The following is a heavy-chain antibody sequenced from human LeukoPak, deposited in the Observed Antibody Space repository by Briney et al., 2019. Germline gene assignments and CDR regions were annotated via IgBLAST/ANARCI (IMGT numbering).Heavy chain of an antibody. D-gene: IGHD1-1*01. CDR2: IIPIFGTA. V-gene: IGHV1-69*13. CDR1: GGTFSSYA. J-gene: IGHJ3*02. CDR3: ARGDFLLERLRGNDAFDI. Sequence: GASVKVSCNASGGTFSSYAISWVRQAPGQGLEWMGGIIPIFGTANYAQKFQGRVTITADESTSTAYMELSSLRSEDTAVYYCARGDFLLERLRGNDAFDIWGQGTMVTVSS.